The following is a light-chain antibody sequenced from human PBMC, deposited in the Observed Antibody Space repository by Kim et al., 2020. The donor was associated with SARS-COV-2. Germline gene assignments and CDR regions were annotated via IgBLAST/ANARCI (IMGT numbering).Light chain of an antibody. CDR1: QSFSSNY. CDR3: QQYDDSART. V-gene: IGKV3-20*01. CDR2: DTS. J-gene: IGKJ2*01. Sequence: EIVLTQSPGTLSLSPGERASLSCRASQSFSSNYLAWYQQKPGQAPTLLIYDTSSRATGIPDRFSGSRSGTDFTLTISRLEPEDFAMYYCQQYDDSARTFGQGTKLEI.